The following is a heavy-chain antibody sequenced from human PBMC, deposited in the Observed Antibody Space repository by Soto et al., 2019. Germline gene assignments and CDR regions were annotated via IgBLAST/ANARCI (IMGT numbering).Heavy chain of an antibody. CDR2: ISSSGSTI. J-gene: IGHJ4*02. CDR3: GRGQYSSGGGYFDY. Sequence: EVQLVESGGGLVQPGGSLRLSCAASGFTFSSYEMNWVRQAPGKGLEWVSYISSSGSTIYYADSVKGRFTISRDNAKNSGYRKMNGRRAEDTAFYYCGRGQYSSGGGYFDYWGQETLVTVSS. CDR1: GFTFSSYE. V-gene: IGHV3-48*03. D-gene: IGHD6-19*01.